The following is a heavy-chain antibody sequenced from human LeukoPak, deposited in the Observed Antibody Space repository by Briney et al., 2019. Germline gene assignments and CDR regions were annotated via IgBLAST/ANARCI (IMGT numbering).Heavy chain of an antibody. V-gene: IGHV3-30-3*01. D-gene: IGHD4-17*01. CDR2: ISYDGSNK. Sequence: GGSLRLSCTASGFTLSSYWMSWVRQAPGKGLEWVAVISYDGSNKYYADSVKGRFTISRDNSKNTLYLQMNSLRAEDTAVYYCARAMTTVTTPYGYWGQGTLVTVSS. J-gene: IGHJ4*02. CDR1: GFTLSSYW. CDR3: ARAMTTVTTPYGY.